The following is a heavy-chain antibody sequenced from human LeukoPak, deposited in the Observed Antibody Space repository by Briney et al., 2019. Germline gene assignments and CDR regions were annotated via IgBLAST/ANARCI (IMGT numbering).Heavy chain of an antibody. CDR1: GYSFTRYW. D-gene: IGHD4-23*01. CDR3: ARQVNGGNFDY. V-gene: IGHV5-51*01. CDR2: IYPGDADI. Sequence: GESLKISCKGSGYSFTRYWIGRVRQLSGKGLEWMGIIYPGDADIRYSPSFQGQVTISADKSISTAYLQWSSLKASDTAMYYCARQVNGGNFDYWGQGTLVTVSS. J-gene: IGHJ4*02.